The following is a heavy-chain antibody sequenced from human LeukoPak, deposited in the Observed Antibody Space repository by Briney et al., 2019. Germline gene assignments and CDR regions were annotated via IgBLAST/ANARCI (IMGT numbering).Heavy chain of an antibody. CDR1: GGSISSYY. J-gene: IGHJ6*03. D-gene: IGHD2-2*01. CDR2: IYTSGST. Sequence: PSETLSLTCTVSGGSISSYYWSWIRQPAGKGLEWIGRIYTSGSTSYNPSLKSRVTMSVDTSKNQFSLKLSSVTAADTAVYYCASASVVVPAAMYNYYYYYMDVWGKGTTVTVSS. V-gene: IGHV4-4*07. CDR3: ASASVVVPAAMYNYYYYYMDV.